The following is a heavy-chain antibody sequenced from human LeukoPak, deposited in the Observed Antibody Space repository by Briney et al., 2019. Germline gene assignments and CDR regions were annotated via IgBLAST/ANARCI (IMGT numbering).Heavy chain of an antibody. D-gene: IGHD4-23*01. CDR3: ARGRPHGNDY. J-gene: IGHJ4*02. CDR1: GLTLSNVW. V-gene: IGHV3-74*01. Sequence: PGGSLRLSCAVSGLTLSNVWMNWVRQAPGKGLVWVSRIASDGSSTTYADSVKGRFSISRDNAENTLYLQMNSLRVEDTAVYYCARGRPHGNDYWGQGTLVTVSS. CDR2: IASDGSST.